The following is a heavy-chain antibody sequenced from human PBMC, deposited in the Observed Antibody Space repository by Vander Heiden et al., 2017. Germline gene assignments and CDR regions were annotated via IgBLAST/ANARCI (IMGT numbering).Heavy chain of an antibody. CDR3: ARDPSGYGDYGEDY. Sequence: EVQLVESGGGLVKPGGSLRLSCAASGFTFSSSRMNWVGQAPGKGLELVSSISSSSSYIYYADAVKGRFTISRDNAKNSLYLQMNSLRAEDTAVYYCARDPSGYGDYGEDYWGQGTLVTVSS. CDR1: GFTFSSSR. D-gene: IGHD4-17*01. J-gene: IGHJ4*02. V-gene: IGHV3-21*01. CDR2: ISSSSSYI.